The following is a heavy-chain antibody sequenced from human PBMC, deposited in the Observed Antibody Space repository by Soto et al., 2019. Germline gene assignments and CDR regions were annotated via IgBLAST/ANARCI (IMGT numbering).Heavy chain of an antibody. CDR3: AGDPDSHYNDSHASSYP. D-gene: IGHD4-4*01. CDR2: IIPIIGII. Sequence: QVQLVQSGAEVKKPGSSVKVSCKASGGTFSTYTITWVRQAPGQGLEWMGRIIPIIGIINYAQMFQGRVTISADKFTGRAYMELSGLRSDDTAVYYCAGDPDSHYNDSHASSYPWGQGTLVTVSS. CDR1: GGTFSTYT. J-gene: IGHJ5*02. V-gene: IGHV1-69*08.